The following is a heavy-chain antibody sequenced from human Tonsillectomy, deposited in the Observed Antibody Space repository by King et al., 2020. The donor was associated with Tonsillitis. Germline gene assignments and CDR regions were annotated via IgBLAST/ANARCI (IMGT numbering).Heavy chain of an antibody. Sequence: VQLVESGGGLVQPGGSLRLSCAASGFTFNNYAMPWVRQAPGKGLDWVPAISGGGGSPYFAVSVKGRFTISRDNSRNTLYLQMNSLRAEDTAVYYCAKVGRYCGGDCYSNSDYWGQGTRVTVSS. CDR1: GFTFNNYA. V-gene: IGHV3-23*04. CDR2: ISGGGGSP. D-gene: IGHD2-21*01. CDR3: AKVGRYCGGDCYSNSDY. J-gene: IGHJ4*02.